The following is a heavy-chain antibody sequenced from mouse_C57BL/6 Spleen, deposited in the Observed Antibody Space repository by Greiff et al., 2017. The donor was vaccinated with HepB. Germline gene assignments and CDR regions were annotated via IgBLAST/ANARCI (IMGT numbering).Heavy chain of an antibody. Sequence: VQLQQSGTVLARPGASVKMSCKTSGYTFTSYWMHWVKQRPGQGLEWIGAIYPGNSDTSYNQKFKGKAKLTAVTSASTAYMELSSLTNEDSAVYYCTRGGNDGYYVPFAYWGQGTLVTVSA. CDR1: GYTFTSYW. D-gene: IGHD2-3*01. CDR3: TRGGNDGYYVPFAY. J-gene: IGHJ3*01. CDR2: IYPGNSDT. V-gene: IGHV1-5*01.